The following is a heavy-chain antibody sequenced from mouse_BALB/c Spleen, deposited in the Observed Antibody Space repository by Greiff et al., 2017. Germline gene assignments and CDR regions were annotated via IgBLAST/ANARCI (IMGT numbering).Heavy chain of an antibody. CDR1: GFNIKDYY. Sequence: EVQLQESGAELVRSGASVKLSCTASGFNIKDYYMHWVKQRPEQGLEWIGWIDPENGDTEYAPKFQGKATMTADTSSNTAYLQLSSLTSEDTAVYYYNATGNYSYAMDYWGQGTSVTVSS. D-gene: IGHD2-1*01. CDR2: IDPENGDT. CDR3: NATGNYSYAMDY. V-gene: IGHV14-4*02. J-gene: IGHJ4*01.